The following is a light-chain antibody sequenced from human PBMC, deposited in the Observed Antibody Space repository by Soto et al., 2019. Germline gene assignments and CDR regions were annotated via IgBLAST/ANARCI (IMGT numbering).Light chain of an antibody. J-gene: IGKJ4*01. Sequence: EIVLTQSPGTLSLSPGERATLSCRASQSVSIYLAWYQQKPGQAPRLLISGASSRATGILYRFSGSGSGTDFTLTISRLEPEDFAVYYCQQYGSSPGTFGGGTKVELK. CDR2: GAS. V-gene: IGKV3-20*01. CDR1: QSVSIY. CDR3: QQYGSSPGT.